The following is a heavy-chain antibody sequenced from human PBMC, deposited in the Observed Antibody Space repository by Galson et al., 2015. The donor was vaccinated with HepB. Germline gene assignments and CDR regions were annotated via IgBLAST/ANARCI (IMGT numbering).Heavy chain of an antibody. V-gene: IGHV3-23*01. CDR1: GFTFSSYA. CDR3: AKGDYFASSGYPYFDY. J-gene: IGHJ4*02. Sequence: SLRLYCAASGFTFSSYAMAWVRQAPGKGLEWVSALSGSGGSTYYAASVKGRFTISRDNSKNTLYLQMNSLRAEDSATYYCAKGDYFASSGYPYFDYWGQGTLVTVSS. CDR2: LSGSGGST. D-gene: IGHD3-22*01.